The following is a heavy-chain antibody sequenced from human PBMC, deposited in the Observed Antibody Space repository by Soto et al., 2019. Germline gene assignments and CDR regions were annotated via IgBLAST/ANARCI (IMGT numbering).Heavy chain of an antibody. J-gene: IGHJ6*02. V-gene: IGHV3-21*03. CDR3: TTDRFFGVVITPPGMDV. CDR1: GFTLSSYS. Sequence: LRLSCAASGFTLSSYSMNWVRQASGKGLEWVASISSSSTHIYYADSVKGRFTISRDNARNTLYLQMNSLKTEDTAVYYCTTDRFFGVVITPPGMDVWGQGTTVTVSS. CDR2: ISSSSTHI. D-gene: IGHD3-3*01.